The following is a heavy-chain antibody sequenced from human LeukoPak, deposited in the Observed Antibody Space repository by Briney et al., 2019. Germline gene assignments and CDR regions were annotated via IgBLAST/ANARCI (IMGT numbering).Heavy chain of an antibody. D-gene: IGHD3-22*01. V-gene: IGHV3-21*01. J-gene: IGHJ4*02. Sequence: GGSLRLSCAASGFTFSSYSMNWVRQAPGKGLEWVSSISSSSSYIYYADSVKGRFTISRDNAKNSLYLQMNSLRAEDTAVYYCARAVPSTYYYDSSAYPDYWGQGTLVTVSS. CDR3: ARAVPSTYYYDSSAYPDY. CDR1: GFTFSSYS. CDR2: ISSSSSYI.